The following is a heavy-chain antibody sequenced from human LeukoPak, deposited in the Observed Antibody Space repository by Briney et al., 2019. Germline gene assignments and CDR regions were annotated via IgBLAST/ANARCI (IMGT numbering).Heavy chain of an antibody. V-gene: IGHV4-59*08. Sequence: SETLSLTCTVSGGSISSYYWSWIRQPPGKGLGWIGYIYYSGSTNYNPSLKSRVTISVDTSKNQFSLKLSSVTAADTAVYYCARPDYYDSSGSWGFDPWGQGTLVTVSS. J-gene: IGHJ5*02. CDR1: GGSISSYY. CDR2: IYYSGST. CDR3: ARPDYYDSSGSWGFDP. D-gene: IGHD3-22*01.